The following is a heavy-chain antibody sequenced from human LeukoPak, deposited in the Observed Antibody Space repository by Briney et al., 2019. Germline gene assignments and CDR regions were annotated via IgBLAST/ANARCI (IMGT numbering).Heavy chain of an antibody. CDR1: GFTFNDYS. V-gene: IGHV3-43*01. Sequence: GGSLRLSCVASGFTFNDYSMHWVRQPPGKGLEWVSLISWDGGSRYYADSVRGRFTISKDNSKNSLYLQMNSLTIEDTALYYCAKDISKRGLAIADHWGQGTLVTVSS. CDR3: AKDISKRGLAIADH. J-gene: IGHJ5*02. CDR2: ISWDGGSR. D-gene: IGHD3-3*02.